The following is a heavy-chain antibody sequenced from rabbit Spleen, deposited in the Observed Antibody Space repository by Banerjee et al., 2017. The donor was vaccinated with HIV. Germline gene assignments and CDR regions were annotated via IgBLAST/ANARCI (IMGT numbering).Heavy chain of an antibody. V-gene: IGHV1S40*01. CDR2: IYAGSSGST. J-gene: IGHJ4*01. CDR3: ARYISGNYGNL. D-gene: IGHD1-1*01. CDR1: GVSFSFSNY. Sequence: VESGGDLVKPGAPLTLTCTASGVSFSFSNYMCWVRQAPGKGLEWIGCIYAGSSGSTYYASWAKGRFTVSKTSSTTVDLKMTSLTAADTATYFCARYISGNYGNLWGQGTLVTVS.